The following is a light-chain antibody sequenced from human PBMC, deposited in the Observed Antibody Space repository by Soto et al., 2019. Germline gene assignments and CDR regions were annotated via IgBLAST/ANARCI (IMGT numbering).Light chain of an antibody. Sequence: EIVLTQSPGTLSLSPGERATPSCRASQSVTSSYLAWYQQKPSQAPRLLIYAASSRASAIPDRFSGSGSGTDFTLTISRLEPEDFAVYYCHQYGTSPQTFGQGTKVDIK. V-gene: IGKV3-20*01. CDR1: QSVTSSY. CDR2: AAS. CDR3: HQYGTSPQT. J-gene: IGKJ1*01.